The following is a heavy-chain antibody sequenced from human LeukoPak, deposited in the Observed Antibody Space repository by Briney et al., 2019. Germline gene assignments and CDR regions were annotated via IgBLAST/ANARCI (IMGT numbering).Heavy chain of an antibody. CDR2: IIPIFGTA. CDR1: GGTFSSYA. V-gene: IGHV1-69*05. J-gene: IGHJ3*02. CDR3: ATQRYCSSTSCQGAFDI. Sequence: SVKVSCKASGGTFSSYAISWVRQAPGQGLEWMGGIIPIFGTANYAQKFQGRVTITTDESTSTAYMELSSLRSEDTAVYYCATQRYCSSTSCQGAFDIWGQGTMVTVSS. D-gene: IGHD2-2*01.